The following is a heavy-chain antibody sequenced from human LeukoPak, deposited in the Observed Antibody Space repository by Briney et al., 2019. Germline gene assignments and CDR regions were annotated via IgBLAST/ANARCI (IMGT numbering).Heavy chain of an antibody. D-gene: IGHD6-13*01. Sequence: TETLSLTCTVSGGSISSYYWSWIRQPPGKGLEWIWYIYYSGSTNYNPSLKSRVTISVDTSKNQFCLKLSSVTAADTAVYYCARFSVAAAGTRWFDPWGQGTLVTVS. CDR1: GGSISSYY. CDR3: ARFSVAAAGTRWFDP. J-gene: IGHJ5*02. CDR2: IYYSGST. V-gene: IGHV4-59*01.